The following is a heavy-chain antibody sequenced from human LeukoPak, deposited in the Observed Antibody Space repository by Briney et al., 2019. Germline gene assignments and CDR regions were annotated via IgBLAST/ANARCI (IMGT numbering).Heavy chain of an antibody. CDR3: AKLGDGDYDLYYYYMDV. Sequence: ASVKVSCKASGYTFTGYYMHWVRQAPGQGLEWMGWINPNSGGTTYAQKFQGRVTMTRDMSTSTVYMELSSLRSEDTAVYYCAKLGDGDYDLYYYYMDVWGKGTTVTVSS. CDR1: GYTFTGYY. D-gene: IGHD4-17*01. CDR2: INPNSGGT. V-gene: IGHV1-2*02. J-gene: IGHJ6*03.